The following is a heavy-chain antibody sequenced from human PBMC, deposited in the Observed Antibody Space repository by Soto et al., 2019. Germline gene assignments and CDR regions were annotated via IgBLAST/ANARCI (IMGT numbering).Heavy chain of an antibody. V-gene: IGHV3-53*01. CDR3: AREKYCSSTTCHLGYYGMAV. J-gene: IGHJ6*02. Sequence: EVQLVESGGGLIQPGGSLRLSCAASGFTVSSNYMSWVRQAPGKGLEWVSVIYSGGSTYYADSVKGRFTISRDNSKNTLYLQMNSLRAEDTAVYSCAREKYCSSTTCHLGYYGMAVWGQGTTVPVSS. CDR2: IYSGGST. D-gene: IGHD2-2*01. CDR1: GFTVSSNY.